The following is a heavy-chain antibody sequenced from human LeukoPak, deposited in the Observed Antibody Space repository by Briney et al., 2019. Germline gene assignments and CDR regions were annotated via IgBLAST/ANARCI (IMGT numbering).Heavy chain of an antibody. D-gene: IGHD4-4*01. CDR2: INHSGST. V-gene: IGHV4-34*01. CDR3: ATDYSNLFDY. Sequence: SETLSLTCAVYGGSFSGYYWSWIRQPPGKGLEWIGEINHSGSTNYNPSLKGRVTISVDTSKNQFSLKLSSVTAADTAVYYCATDYSNLFDYWGQGTLVTVSS. J-gene: IGHJ4*02. CDR1: GGSFSGYY.